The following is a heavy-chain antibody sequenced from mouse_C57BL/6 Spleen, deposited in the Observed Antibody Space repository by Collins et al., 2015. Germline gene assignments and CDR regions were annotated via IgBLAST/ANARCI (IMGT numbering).Heavy chain of an antibody. Sequence: DVQLQESGPGLVKPSQSLSLTCSVTGYSITSGYYWNWIRQFPGNKLEWMGYISYDGSNNYNPSLKNRISITRDTSKNQFFLKLNSVTTEDTATYYCARLGLYYFDYWGQGTTLTVSS. J-gene: IGHJ2*01. V-gene: IGHV3-6*01. CDR3: ARLGLYYFDY. CDR2: ISYDGSN. CDR1: GYSITSGYY. D-gene: IGHD3-3*01.